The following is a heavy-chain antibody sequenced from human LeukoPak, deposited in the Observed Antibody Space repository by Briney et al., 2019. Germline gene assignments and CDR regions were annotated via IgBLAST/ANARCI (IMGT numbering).Heavy chain of an antibody. J-gene: IGHJ4*02. CDR3: AREYYYESGGFDY. Sequence: GGSLRLSCAASGFTFSSYSMNWVRQAPGKGLEWVSSVSSSSSYIYYADSVKGRLTISRDNAKNSLYLQMNSLRAEDTAVYYCAREYYYESGGFDYWGQGTLVTVSS. D-gene: IGHD3-22*01. V-gene: IGHV3-21*01. CDR1: GFTFSSYS. CDR2: VSSSSSYI.